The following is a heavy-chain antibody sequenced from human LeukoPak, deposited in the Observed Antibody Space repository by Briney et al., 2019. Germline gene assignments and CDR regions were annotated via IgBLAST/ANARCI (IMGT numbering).Heavy chain of an antibody. D-gene: IGHD6-6*01. J-gene: IGHJ4*02. CDR3: TRELEYSSPRVDY. Sequence: RSSQTLSLTCTVSGGSISSGDYYWSWIRQPPGKGLEWIGYIYYSGSTYYNPSLKSRVTISVDTSKNQFSLKLSSVTAADTAVYYCTRELEYSSPRVDYWGQGTLVTVSS. CDR1: GGSISSGDYY. V-gene: IGHV4-30-4*08. CDR2: IYYSGST.